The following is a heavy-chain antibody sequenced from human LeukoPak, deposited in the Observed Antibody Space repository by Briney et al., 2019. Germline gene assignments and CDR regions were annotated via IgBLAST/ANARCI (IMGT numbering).Heavy chain of an antibody. CDR2: ISWNSGSI. J-gene: IGHJ4*02. Sequence: PGGSLRLSCAASGFTFDDYAMHWVRQAPGKGLEWVSGISWNSGSIGYADSVKGRFTISRDNAKNSLYLQMNSLRAEDTALYYCAKGPSPDSSSFPEYYFDYWGQGTLVTVSS. D-gene: IGHD6-13*01. CDR3: AKGPSPDSSSFPEYYFDY. V-gene: IGHV3-9*01. CDR1: GFTFDDYA.